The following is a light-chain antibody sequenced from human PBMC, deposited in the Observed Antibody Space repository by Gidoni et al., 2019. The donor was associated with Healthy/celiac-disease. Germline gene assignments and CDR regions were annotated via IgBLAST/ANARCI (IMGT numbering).Light chain of an antibody. Sequence: QSALTQPASVSGSPGQSITISCTGTSSDVGSYNLVSWYQQHPGKASKLMIYEGSKRPSVVSNRFSGSKSGNTASLTISGLQAEDEADYYCCSYAGPWVFGGGTKLTVL. CDR3: CSYAGPWV. CDR2: EGS. J-gene: IGLJ3*02. CDR1: SSDVGSYNL. V-gene: IGLV2-23*01.